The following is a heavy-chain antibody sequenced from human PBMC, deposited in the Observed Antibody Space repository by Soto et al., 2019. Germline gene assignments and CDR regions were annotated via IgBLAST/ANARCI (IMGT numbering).Heavy chain of an antibody. CDR1: GGSFSGYY. CDR3: AIFQLGYCSGGSCYSAPMDV. Sequence: QVQLQQWGAGLLKPSETLSLTCAVYGGSFSGYYWSWIRQPPGKGLAWIGEINHSGSTNYNPSLKGRVTISVDTSKSQFSLKLSSGTAADTAVYYCAIFQLGYCSGGSCYSAPMDVWGQGTTVTVSS. D-gene: IGHD2-15*01. V-gene: IGHV4-34*01. CDR2: INHSGST. J-gene: IGHJ6*02.